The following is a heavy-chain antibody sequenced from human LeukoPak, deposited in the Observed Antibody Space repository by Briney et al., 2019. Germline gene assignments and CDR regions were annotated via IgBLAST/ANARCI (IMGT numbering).Heavy chain of an antibody. Sequence: SETLSLTCTVSGGSISSYYWSWIRQPAGKGLEWIGYIYYSGSTYYNPSLKSRVTISVDTSKNQFSLKLSSVTAADTAVYYCARRGGMPYSSSWYPFDYWGQGTLVTVSS. D-gene: IGHD6-13*01. V-gene: IGHV4-59*06. CDR2: IYYSGST. CDR3: ARRGGMPYSSSWYPFDY. J-gene: IGHJ4*02. CDR1: GGSISSYY.